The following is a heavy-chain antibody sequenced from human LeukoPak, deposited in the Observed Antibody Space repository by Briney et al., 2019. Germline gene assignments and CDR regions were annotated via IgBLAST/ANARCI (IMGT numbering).Heavy chain of an antibody. V-gene: IGHV1-18*01. CDR3: ETMWGTGYQKRITIFGVVQDAFDI. Sequence: ASVKVSCKASGYTFTSYGLSWVRQAPGQGLEWMGWISVYNCNTNYAQTVQGRVTITTDTSTNTAYLELSGLRCDHTPMHYRETMWGTGYQKRITIFGVVQDAFDIWGQGTMVTVSS. CDR2: ISVYNCNT. J-gene: IGHJ3*02. CDR1: GYTFTSYG. D-gene: IGHD3-3*01.